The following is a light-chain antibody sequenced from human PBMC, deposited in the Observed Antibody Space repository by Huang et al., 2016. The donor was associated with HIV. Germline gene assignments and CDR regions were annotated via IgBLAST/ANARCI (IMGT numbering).Light chain of an antibody. CDR1: QGISNS. CDR2: AAS. V-gene: IGKV1-NL1*01. Sequence: DIQMTQSPSSRSASVGDRVTITCRASQGISNSLAWYQQKPGKAPKLLLYAASRLKSGVPSRFSGSGSGTDYTLTISSLQPEDVATYYCQQYYSTPPITFGQGTRLEIK. J-gene: IGKJ5*01. CDR3: QQYYSTPPIT.